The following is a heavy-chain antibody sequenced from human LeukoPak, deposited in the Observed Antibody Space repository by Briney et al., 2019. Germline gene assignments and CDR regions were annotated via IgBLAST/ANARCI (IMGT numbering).Heavy chain of an antibody. CDR2: ISSSSNYI. Sequence: GGSLRLSCAASGITFSSYAMNWVRQAPGKGLEWVSSISSSSNYIYYADSVKGRFTISRDDAKNSLSLQMNSLRAEDTAVYYCARSGIKMVRGVIIKSPYHMDVWGKGTTVTVSS. J-gene: IGHJ6*03. CDR3: ARSGIKMVRGVIIKSPYHMDV. D-gene: IGHD3-10*01. CDR1: GITFSSYA. V-gene: IGHV3-21*01.